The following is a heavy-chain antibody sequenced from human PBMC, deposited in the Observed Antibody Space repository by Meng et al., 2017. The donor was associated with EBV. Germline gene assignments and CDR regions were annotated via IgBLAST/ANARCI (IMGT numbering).Heavy chain of an antibody. Sequence: QGQLVTSGGEVKEPGSEVKASCKASEGPLRNYAISGVRQAPGQGLEWLGGFLPTLGAPNYAQKFHGRVSITADESTSTHYMDLSSLRSEDTAVYYCASESGRGYTPDYWGQGTLVTVSS. CDR1: EGPLRNYA. CDR3: ASESGRGYTPDY. V-gene: IGHV1-69*01. D-gene: IGHD3-10*01. J-gene: IGHJ4*02. CDR2: FLPTLGAP.